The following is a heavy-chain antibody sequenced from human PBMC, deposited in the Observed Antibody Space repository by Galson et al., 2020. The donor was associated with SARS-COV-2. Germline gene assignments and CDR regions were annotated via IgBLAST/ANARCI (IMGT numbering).Heavy chain of an antibody. CDR3: ARSAVVITNDYYYDGMDV. CDR2: SIPIFGPA. V-gene: IGHV1-69*13. CDR1: GGTFHSYA. J-gene: IGHJ6*02. D-gene: IGHD3-22*01. Sequence: SVTVSCKASGGTFHSYAIRWVRQAPGPGREWLGGSIPIFGPANYAQKFQGRVTITADESTSTAYMELSSLRSEDTAVYYCARSAVVITNDYYYDGMDVWGQGTTVTVSS.